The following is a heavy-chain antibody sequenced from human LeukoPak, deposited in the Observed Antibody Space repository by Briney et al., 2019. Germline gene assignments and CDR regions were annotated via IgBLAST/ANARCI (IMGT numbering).Heavy chain of an antibody. CDR3: ARIVDTAMARTDY. Sequence: GASVKVSCKASGYTFTGYHMHWVRQAPGQGLEWMGWINPNSGGTNYAQKFQGRVTMTRDTSISTAYMELSRLRSDDTAVYYCARIVDTAMARTDYWGQGTLVTVSS. CDR1: GYTFTGYH. V-gene: IGHV1-2*02. CDR2: INPNSGGT. D-gene: IGHD5-18*01. J-gene: IGHJ4*02.